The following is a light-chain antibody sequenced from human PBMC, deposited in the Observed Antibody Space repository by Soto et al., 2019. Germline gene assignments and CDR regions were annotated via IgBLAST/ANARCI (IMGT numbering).Light chain of an antibody. CDR1: QSVSSSY. J-gene: IGKJ4*01. CDR2: GAS. Sequence: EIVLTQSPGTLSLSPGERATLSCRASQSVSSSYLAWYQQKPGQPPRLLIYGASSRATGIPHRFSGSGSVTDFTLTITRLEPEDFAVYYCQHYRTSFGGGTKVEIK. CDR3: QHYRTS. V-gene: IGKV3-20*01.